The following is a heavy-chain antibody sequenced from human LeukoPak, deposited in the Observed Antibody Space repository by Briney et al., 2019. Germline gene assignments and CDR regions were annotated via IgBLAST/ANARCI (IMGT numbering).Heavy chain of an antibody. CDR3: ARDDYYDSPHWYFDL. Sequence: SVKVSCKASGGTFSSYAISWVRQAPGQGLEWMGGIIPIFGTANYAQKFQGRVTITADESTSTAYMELRSLRSDDTAVYYCARDDYYDSPHWYFDLWGRGTLVTVSS. CDR1: GGTFSSYA. CDR2: IIPIFGTA. V-gene: IGHV1-69*13. D-gene: IGHD3-22*01. J-gene: IGHJ2*01.